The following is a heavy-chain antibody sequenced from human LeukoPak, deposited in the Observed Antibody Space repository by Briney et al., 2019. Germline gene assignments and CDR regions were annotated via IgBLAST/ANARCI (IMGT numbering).Heavy chain of an antibody. D-gene: IGHD3-22*01. Sequence: NPSETLSLTCTVSGGSISSSSYYWGWIRQPPGKGLEWIGSIYYSGSTYYNPSLKSRVTISVDTSKNQFSLKLSSVTAADTAVYYCARGEDYYDSGGYFGDAFDIWGQGTMVTVSS. CDR3: ARGEDYYDSGGYFGDAFDI. CDR1: GGSISSSSYY. CDR2: IYYSGST. V-gene: IGHV4-39*07. J-gene: IGHJ3*02.